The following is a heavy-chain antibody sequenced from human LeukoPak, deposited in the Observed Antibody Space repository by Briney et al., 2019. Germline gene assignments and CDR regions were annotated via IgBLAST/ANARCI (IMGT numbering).Heavy chain of an antibody. CDR3: ARRDNSGWNYFDY. J-gene: IGHJ4*02. D-gene: IGHD3-22*01. Sequence: SETLSLTCTVSGGSISSSNYYWGWIRQPPGKGLEWIGSIYYSGSTYYNPSLKGRVSILVDTSKNQFSLKLSSVTAADTAVYSCARRDNSGWNYFDYWGQGTLVTVSS. CDR2: IYYSGST. CDR1: GGSISSSNYY. V-gene: IGHV4-39*07.